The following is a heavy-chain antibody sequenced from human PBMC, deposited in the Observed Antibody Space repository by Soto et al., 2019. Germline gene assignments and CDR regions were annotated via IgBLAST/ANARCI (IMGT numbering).Heavy chain of an antibody. V-gene: IGHV4-39*01. CDR3: ARRPLPQPIAARRGHYYYYGMDV. CDR2: IYYSGST. CDR1: GGSISSSSYY. Sequence: PSETLSLTCTVSGGSISSSSYYWGWIRQPPGKGLEWIGSIYYSGSTYYNPSLKSRVTISVDTSKNQFSLKLSSVTAADTAVYYCARRPLPQPIAARRGHYYYYGMDVWGQGTTVTVSS. D-gene: IGHD6-6*01. J-gene: IGHJ6*02.